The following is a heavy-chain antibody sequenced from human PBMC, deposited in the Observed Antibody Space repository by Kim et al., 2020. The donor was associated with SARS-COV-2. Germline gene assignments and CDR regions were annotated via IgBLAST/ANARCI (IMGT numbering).Heavy chain of an antibody. CDR2: IYYSGST. Sequence: SETLSLTCTVSGGSISSGGYYWSWIRQHPGKGLEWIGYIYYSGSTYYNPSLKSRVTISVDTSKNQFSLKLSSVTAADTAVYYCARGGTVTIRGFDYWGQGTLVTVSS. V-gene: IGHV4-31*03. CDR1: GGSISSGGYY. D-gene: IGHD4-17*01. J-gene: IGHJ4*02. CDR3: ARGGTVTIRGFDY.